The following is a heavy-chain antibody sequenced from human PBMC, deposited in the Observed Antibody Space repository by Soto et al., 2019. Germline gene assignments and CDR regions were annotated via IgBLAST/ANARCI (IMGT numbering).Heavy chain of an antibody. CDR2: LSGFGDDT. CDR3: AKRFGNGFWSAFDI. D-gene: IGHD2-8*01. CDR1: GFTFSTYA. V-gene: IGHV3-23*01. Sequence: GGSLRLSCAASGFTFSTYAMAWVRQPPGKGLEWVSSLSGFGDDTYYADSVKGRFTISRDNSKNTLSLQMISLRAEDTAVYHCAKRFGNGFWSAFDIWGQGTTVTVSS. J-gene: IGHJ3*02.